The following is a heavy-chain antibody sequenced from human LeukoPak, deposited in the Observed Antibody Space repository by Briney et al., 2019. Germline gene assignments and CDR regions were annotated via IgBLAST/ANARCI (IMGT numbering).Heavy chain of an antibody. CDR2: IYPDDSDT. CDR1: GYRSNAYW. CDR3: ARPNITSYYDSRGYDAFDV. J-gene: IGHJ3*01. D-gene: IGHD3-22*01. V-gene: IGHV5-51*01. Sequence: GESLKISCKGSGYRSNAYWIAWVRQMPGKGLEWMGIIYPDDSDTRHSPSFQGQVTISAVKSVRTAYLQWSSLKASDTAMYYCARPNITSYYDSRGYDAFDVWGQGTMVTVSS.